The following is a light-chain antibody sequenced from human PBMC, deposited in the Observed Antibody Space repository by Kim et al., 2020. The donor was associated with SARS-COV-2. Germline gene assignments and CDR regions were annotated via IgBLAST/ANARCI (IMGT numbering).Light chain of an antibody. CDR3: QAWDRSTGV. V-gene: IGLV3-1*01. Sequence: SYELTQPPSVSVSSGQTASITCSGDKLGNKYASWYQQKPGQSPVEVIYQDDKRPSGIPERFSGSNSGNTATLTISGTQAMDEADYYCQAWDRSTGVFGGGTQLTVL. J-gene: IGLJ3*02. CDR2: QDD. CDR1: KLGNKY.